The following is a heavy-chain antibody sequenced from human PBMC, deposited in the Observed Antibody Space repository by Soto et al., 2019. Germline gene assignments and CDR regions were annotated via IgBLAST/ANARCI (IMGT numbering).Heavy chain of an antibody. CDR2: IIPILGIA. V-gene: IGHV1-69*08. D-gene: IGHD1-1*01. Sequence: QVQLVQSGAEVKKPGSSVKVSCKASGGTFSSYTISWVRQAPGQGLEWTGRIIPILGIANYAQKFQGRVTITADKSTSTAYMELSSLRSEDTAVYYCARDAPTTDLIDYWGQGTLVTVSS. CDR3: ARDAPTTDLIDY. CDR1: GGTFSSYT. J-gene: IGHJ4*02.